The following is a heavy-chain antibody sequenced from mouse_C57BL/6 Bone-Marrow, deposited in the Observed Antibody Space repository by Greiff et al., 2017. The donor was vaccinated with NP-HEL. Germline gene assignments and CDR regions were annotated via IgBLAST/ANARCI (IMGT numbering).Heavy chain of an antibody. D-gene: IGHD2-1*01. CDR3: ALYGNYLAAY. CDR2: IDPSGSNT. CDR1: GYTFTSYW. J-gene: IGHJ3*01. Sequence: QVQLQQPGAELVMPGASVKLSCKASGYTFTSYWMNWVKQRPGQGLEWIGEIDPSGSNTNYNQKFKGKSTLTVEKSSSTAYMQLSSLPSEDSAVYYCALYGNYLAAYWGQGTLVTVSA. V-gene: IGHV1-69*01.